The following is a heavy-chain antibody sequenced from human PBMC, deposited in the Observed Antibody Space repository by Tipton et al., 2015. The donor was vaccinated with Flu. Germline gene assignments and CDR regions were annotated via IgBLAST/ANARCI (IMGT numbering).Heavy chain of an antibody. CDR2: LSAYNGNT. D-gene: IGHD3-9*01. V-gene: IGHV1-18*01. CDR1: GYTFTSYG. CDR3: ASEVEVSDILTGYYNH. Sequence: QVQLVQSGPEVKKPGASVKVSCKASGYTFTSYGISWVRQAPGQGLEWMGWLSAYNGNTNYAQKLQGRVTMTTDTSTSTAYMELRSLRSDDTAVYYCASEVEVSDILTGYYNHWGQGTLVTVSS. J-gene: IGHJ5*02.